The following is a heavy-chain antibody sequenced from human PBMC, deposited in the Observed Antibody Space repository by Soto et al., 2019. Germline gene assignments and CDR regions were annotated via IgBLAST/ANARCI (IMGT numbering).Heavy chain of an antibody. CDR2: IIPIFGTA. J-gene: IGHJ5*02. CDR1: GGTFSSYA. V-gene: IGHV1-69*13. CDR3: ARESRDTICGVVISNWFDP. D-gene: IGHD3-3*01. Sequence: GASVKVSCKASGGTFSSYAISWVRQAPGQGLEWMGGIIPIFGTANYAQKFQGRVTITADESTSTAYMELSSLRSEDTAVYYCARESRDTICGVVISNWFDPWGQGTLVTVSS.